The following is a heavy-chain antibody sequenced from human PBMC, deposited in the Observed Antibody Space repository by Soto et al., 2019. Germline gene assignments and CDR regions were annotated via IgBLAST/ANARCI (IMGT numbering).Heavy chain of an antibody. CDR1: GFTFSLSA. D-gene: IGHD3-9*01. J-gene: IGHJ4*02. V-gene: IGHV3-23*01. CDR3: AKGPEYDILTGCDY. Sequence: EVQLLESGGGFVQPGESLRLSCAASGFTFSLSAMSWVRQAPGRGLDWVSSLSGGGSTTDYADSVKGRFTISRDNSKNTVQLQMNRLRAEDTAVYYCAKGPEYDILTGCDYWGQGALVTVSS. CDR2: LSGGGSTT.